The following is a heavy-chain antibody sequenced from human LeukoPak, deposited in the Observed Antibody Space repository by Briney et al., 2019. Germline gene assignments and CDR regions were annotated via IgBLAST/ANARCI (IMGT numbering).Heavy chain of an antibody. CDR2: TYYRSKWYN. CDR3: ARDRGWSGSRSRNYYYGMDV. CDR1: GGSVSSNSAA. D-gene: IGHD3-3*01. J-gene: IGHJ6*04. Sequence: TLSLPSAISGGSVSSNSAAWNWIRPSPSRGLEWLGRTYYRSKWYNEYAVSVKSRITINPDTSKNQFSLQLNSVTPEDAAVYYCARDRGWSGSRSRNYYYGMDVWGKGTAVTVSS. V-gene: IGHV6-1*01.